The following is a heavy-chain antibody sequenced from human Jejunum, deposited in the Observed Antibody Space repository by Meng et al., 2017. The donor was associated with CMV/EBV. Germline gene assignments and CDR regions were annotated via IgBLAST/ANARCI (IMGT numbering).Heavy chain of an antibody. D-gene: IGHD5/OR15-5a*01. CDR2: ISHSGST. J-gene: IGHJ5*01. CDR1: SISTGNYY. Sequence: SISTGNYYWSWLRQPPGKGLEWIGCISHSGSTFFHPSLESRVTLSVDTSKNQFSLKLSSVAAADTAVYYCARSLAPAVSMYNWFDSWGQGTLVTVSS. CDR3: ARSLAPAVSMYNWFDS. V-gene: IGHV4-30-4*08.